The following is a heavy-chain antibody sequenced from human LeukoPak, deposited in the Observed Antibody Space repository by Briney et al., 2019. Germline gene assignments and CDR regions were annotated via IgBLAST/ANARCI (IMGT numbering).Heavy chain of an antibody. J-gene: IGHJ4*02. CDR1: GGSISSGGYS. V-gene: IGHV3-11*04. CDR3: ARDRSGGYYGSSDY. CDR2: ISSSSGTM. Sequence: PSQTLSLTCAVSGGSISSGGYSWSWIRQPPGKGLEWISYISSSSGTMYYADSVKGRFTISRDNAKNSLFLQMNSLRAEDTAVYYCARDRSGGYYGSSDYWGQGILVTVSS. D-gene: IGHD3-10*01.